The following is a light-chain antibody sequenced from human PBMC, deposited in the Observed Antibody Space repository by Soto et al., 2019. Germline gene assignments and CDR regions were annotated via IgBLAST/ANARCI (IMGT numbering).Light chain of an antibody. CDR3: QQRSKMPLT. Sequence: EIVITHSQATLSVSPGATATLSCRASQSVRNYLAWYQQKPGQAPRLLIYDASNRATGIPARFSGTGSETDFTLTISSLEPEDFAIYYCQQRSKMPLTFGHGTKVDI. CDR2: DAS. J-gene: IGKJ1*01. CDR1: QSVRNY. V-gene: IGKV3-11*01.